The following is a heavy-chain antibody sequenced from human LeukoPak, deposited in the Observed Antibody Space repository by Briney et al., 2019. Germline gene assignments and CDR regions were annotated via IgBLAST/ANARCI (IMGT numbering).Heavy chain of an antibody. CDR3: ARGSWGIAVAESWFDP. J-gene: IGHJ5*02. V-gene: IGHV3-7*01. CDR1: GFTFSSYW. D-gene: IGHD6-19*01. Sequence: PGGSLRLSCAASGFTFSSYWMSWVRQAPGKGLEWVANIKQDGSEKYYVDSVKGRFTISRDNAKNSLYLQMNSLRAEDTAVYYCARGSWGIAVAESWFDPWGQGTLVTVSS. CDR2: IKQDGSEK.